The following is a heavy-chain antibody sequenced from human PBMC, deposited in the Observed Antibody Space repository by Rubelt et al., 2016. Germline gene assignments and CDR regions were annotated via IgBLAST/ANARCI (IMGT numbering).Heavy chain of an antibody. V-gene: IGHV4-34*01. CDR2: INHSGST. Sequence: QVQLQQWGAGLLKPSETLSLTCAVYGGSFSGHYWSWIRQPPGKGLEWIGEINHSGSTNYNPSLNSRVPISVDTSKNQCALKLRSVTAADTAVYYCARSLDYGMDVWGQGTTVTVSS. CDR3: ARSLDYGMDV. J-gene: IGHJ6*02. CDR1: GGSFSGHY.